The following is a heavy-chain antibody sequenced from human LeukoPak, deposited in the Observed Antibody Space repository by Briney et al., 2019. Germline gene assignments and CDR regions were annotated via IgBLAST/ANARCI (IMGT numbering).Heavy chain of an antibody. V-gene: IGHV3-23*01. Sequence: GGSLRLSCAASGFTFSNYAMSWVRQVPGRGLEWVAGLSGSGGSTNYADSVKGRFTISRDNAKNTLYLQMNSLRAEDTAVYFCAKRGVVIRVILVGFHKEAYYFDSWGQGVLVTVSS. CDR3: AKRGVVIRVILVGFHKEAYYFDS. J-gene: IGHJ4*02. CDR1: GFTFSNYA. D-gene: IGHD3-22*01. CDR2: LSGSGGST.